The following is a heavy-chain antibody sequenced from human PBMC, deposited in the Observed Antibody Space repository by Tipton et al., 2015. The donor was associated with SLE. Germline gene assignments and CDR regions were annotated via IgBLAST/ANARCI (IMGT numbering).Heavy chain of an antibody. CDR1: GGSFSGYY. D-gene: IGHD3-10*01. Sequence: LRLSCAVYGGSFSGYYWSWIRQPPGKGLEWIGEINHSGSTNYNPSLKSRVTISVDTSKNQFSLKLSSVTAADTAVYYCARDRGGGPTPDAFDIWGQGTMVTVSS. CDR3: ARDRGGGPTPDAFDI. J-gene: IGHJ3*02. V-gene: IGHV4-34*01. CDR2: INHSGST.